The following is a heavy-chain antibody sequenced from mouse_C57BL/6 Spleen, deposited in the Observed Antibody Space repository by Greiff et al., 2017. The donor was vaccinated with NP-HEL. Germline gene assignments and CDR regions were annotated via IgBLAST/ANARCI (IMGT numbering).Heavy chain of an antibody. J-gene: IGHJ3*02. CDR1: GFTFSDAW. CDR2: IRNKTNNHAT. D-gene: IGHD1-1*01. Sequence: EVKLVESGGGLVQPGGSMKLSCAASGFTFSDAWMDWVRQSPEQGLEWVAEIRNKTNNHATYYAVSGKGRFTISRDDSKSSVYLQMNSVRAEDTGIYYCTPMTTVVAPLWGQGTLVTVSA. V-gene: IGHV6-6*01. CDR3: TPMTTVVAPL.